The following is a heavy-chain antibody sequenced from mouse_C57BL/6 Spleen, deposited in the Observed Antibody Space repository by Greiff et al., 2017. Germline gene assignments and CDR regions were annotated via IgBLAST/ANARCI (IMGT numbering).Heavy chain of an antibody. CDR2: IHPDSGST. CDR3: ARAGGILDYGNYGGMDY. D-gene: IGHD2-1*01. CDR1: GYTFTSYW. Sequence: QVQLQQPGAELVKPGASVKLSCKASGYTFTSYWMHWVKQRPGQGLEWIGMIHPDSGSTNYNEKFKSKATLTVDKSSSTAYMQLSSLTSEDSAVYYCARAGGILDYGNYGGMDYWGQGTSVTVSS. J-gene: IGHJ4*01. V-gene: IGHV1-64*01.